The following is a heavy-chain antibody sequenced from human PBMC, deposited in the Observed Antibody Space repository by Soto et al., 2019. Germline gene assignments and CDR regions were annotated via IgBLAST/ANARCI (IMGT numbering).Heavy chain of an antibody. J-gene: IGHJ4*02. CDR2: IIPIFGTA. CDR3: ARVSTDSYGIYYFDY. CDR1: GGTFSSYA. V-gene: IGHV1-69*13. D-gene: IGHD5-18*01. Sequence: GASVKVSCKASGGTFSSYAISWVRQAPGQGLEWMGGIIPIFGTANYAQKFQGRVTITADESTSTAYMELSSLRSEDTAVYYCARVSTDSYGIYYFDYWGQGTLVTVSS.